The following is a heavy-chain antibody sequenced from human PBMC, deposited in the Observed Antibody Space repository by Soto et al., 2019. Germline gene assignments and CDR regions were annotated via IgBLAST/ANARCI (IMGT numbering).Heavy chain of an antibody. V-gene: IGHV1-69*13. CDR1: GCTFTSYY. D-gene: IGHD6-13*01. CDR2: INPNCGRA. CDR3: ARGQPYSTNGFDP. J-gene: IGHJ5*02. Sequence: ASVQVSCKASGCTFTSYYMHWVRQAPGQGLEWMGWINPNCGRANYAQKFQGRVTITADESTSTAYMELSSLRSDDTAVYYCARGQPYSTNGFDPWGQGTLVTV.